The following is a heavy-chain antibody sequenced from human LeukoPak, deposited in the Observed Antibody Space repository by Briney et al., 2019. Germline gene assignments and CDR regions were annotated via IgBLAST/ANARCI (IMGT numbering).Heavy chain of an antibody. Sequence: PVGSLRLSCAASGFTFSSYAMSWVRQAPGKGLEWVSTISGSGGSTYSADSVKGRFTISRDNSKNTLYLQMNSLRAEDTAVYYCAKDGSSGSWFDPWGQGTLVTVSS. CDR2: ISGSGGST. V-gene: IGHV3-23*01. J-gene: IGHJ5*02. D-gene: IGHD6-19*01. CDR1: GFTFSSYA. CDR3: AKDGSSGSWFDP.